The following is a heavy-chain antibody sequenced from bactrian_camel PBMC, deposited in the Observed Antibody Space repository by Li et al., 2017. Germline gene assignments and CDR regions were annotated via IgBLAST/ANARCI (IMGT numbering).Heavy chain of an antibody. CDR2: INSGGDTT. D-gene: IGHD1*01. CDR1: GFTFSDYG. V-gene: IGHV3S40*01. J-gene: IGHJ4*01. Sequence: VQLVESGGGLVQPGGSLRLSCAASGFTFSDYGMSWVRQAPGKGLEWVSTINSGGDTTYYTESLKGRFTISRDNTKNMLYLQMNSLKSEDTALYYCAAKPFGTWSLEYNYWGQGTQVTVS. CDR3: AAKPFGTWSLEYNY.